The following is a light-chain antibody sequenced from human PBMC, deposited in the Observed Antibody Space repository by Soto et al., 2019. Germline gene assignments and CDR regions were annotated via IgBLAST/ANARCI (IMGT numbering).Light chain of an antibody. CDR3: QQYGSSPT. J-gene: IGKJ5*01. CDR2: GAS. Sequence: EIVLTQSPGTLSLSPGERATLSCRASQRFNSNYLGWYQQKPGQAPRLLIYGASSRATGIPDRFSGSGSGTDFTLTISRLEPEDFAVYYCQQYGSSPTFGQGTRLEIK. CDR1: QRFNSNY. V-gene: IGKV3-20*01.